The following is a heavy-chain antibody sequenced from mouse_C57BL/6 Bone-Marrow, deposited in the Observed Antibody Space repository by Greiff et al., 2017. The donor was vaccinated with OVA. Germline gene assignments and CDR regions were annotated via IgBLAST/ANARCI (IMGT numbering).Heavy chain of an antibody. CDR1: GFTFSSYG. V-gene: IGHV5-6*01. J-gene: IGHJ2*01. CDR2: ISSAGSYT. D-gene: IGHD2-5*01. Sequence: EVKLMESGGDLVKPGGSLKLSCAASGFTFSSYGMSWVRQTPDKRLEWVATISSAGSYTYYPDSVKGRFTISRDNATNTLYLQKSSLKSEDTAMYYCARQVRALYSNSYFDYWGQGTTLTVSS. CDR3: ARQVRALYSNSYFDY.